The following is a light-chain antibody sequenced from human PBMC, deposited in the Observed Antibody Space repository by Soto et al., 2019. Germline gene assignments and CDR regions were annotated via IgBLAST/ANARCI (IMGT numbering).Light chain of an antibody. Sequence: DIVMTQSPDSLAVSLGERTTINCKSSQSVLYSSNNKNYLAWYQQKPGQPPKLLISWASSRESGVPARFSGSGSGTAFTLPITSLQAEDVAVYYCQQYYSTPRTFGQGTKVEIK. CDR3: QQYYSTPRT. CDR2: WAS. J-gene: IGKJ1*01. V-gene: IGKV4-1*01. CDR1: QSVLYSSNNKNY.